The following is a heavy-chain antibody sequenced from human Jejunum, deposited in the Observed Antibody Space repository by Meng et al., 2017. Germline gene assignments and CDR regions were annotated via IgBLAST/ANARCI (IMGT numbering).Heavy chain of an antibody. D-gene: IGHD3-10*01. V-gene: IGHV4-39*07. CDR2: ISYSGST. CDR1: GGSISSNSHY. Sequence: SETLSLTCTVSGGSISSNSHYCGWIRQPPGKGLEWIWSISYSGSTFYNPSLRSRVTITLDPSKNQFSLNLSSVTAADTAVYYCVRVPYYYGSGSFGDWGQGTLVTVSS. J-gene: IGHJ4*02. CDR3: VRVPYYYGSGSFGD.